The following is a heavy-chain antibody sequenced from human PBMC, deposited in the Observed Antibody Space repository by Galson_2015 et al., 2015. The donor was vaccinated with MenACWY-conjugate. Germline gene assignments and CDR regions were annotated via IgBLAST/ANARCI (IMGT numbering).Heavy chain of an antibody. Sequence: QSGAEVKKPGESLQISCTGSGYSFTSYWIGWVRQMPGKGLEWMGIIYPGDSDTRYSPSFQGQVTISADKSISTAYLQWSSLKASDTAMYYCARHRKSYSSSWYVYGMDVWGQGTTVTVSS. D-gene: IGHD6-13*01. CDR3: ARHRKSYSSSWYVYGMDV. V-gene: IGHV5-51*01. J-gene: IGHJ6*02. CDR1: GYSFTSYW. CDR2: IYPGDSDT.